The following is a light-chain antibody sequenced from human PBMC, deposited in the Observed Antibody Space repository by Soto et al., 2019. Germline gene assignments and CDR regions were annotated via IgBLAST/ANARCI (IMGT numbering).Light chain of an antibody. Sequence: ITMAASPGTLSASVGDRVTITCRASESISSWLAWYQQKPGKAPKLLIHDASSLEGGVPSSFSGSGSGTEFTLTISSLQPDDFASYYCQQYSSYPLTFGGGTKV. J-gene: IGKJ4*01. V-gene: IGKV1-5*01. CDR1: ESISSW. CDR3: QQYSSYPLT. CDR2: DAS.